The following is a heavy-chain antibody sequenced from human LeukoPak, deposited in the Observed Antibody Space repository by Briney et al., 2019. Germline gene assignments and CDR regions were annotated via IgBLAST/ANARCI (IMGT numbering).Heavy chain of an antibody. V-gene: IGHV4-34*01. Sequence: SETLSLTCAVYGGSFSGYYWSWIRQPPGKGLEWIGEINHSGSTNYNPSLKSRVTISVDTSKNQFSLKLSSVTAADTAVYYCARGDYDYVWGSYRRKGAFDIWGQGKMVTVSS. J-gene: IGHJ3*02. CDR1: GGSFSGYY. CDR2: INHSGST. D-gene: IGHD3-16*02. CDR3: ARGDYDYVWGSYRRKGAFDI.